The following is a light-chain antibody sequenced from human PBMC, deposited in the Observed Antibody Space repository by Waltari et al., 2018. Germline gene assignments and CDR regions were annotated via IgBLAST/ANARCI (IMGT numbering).Light chain of an antibody. V-gene: IGKV1-39*01. Sequence: IQMTQSPSSLSASVGARVTITCRASQRIGRSLNWYQQRPGKAPKLLIYAASSLQSGGPSRISDRGYGTDFTLAIRSLQPEDFATYYCQQSYTSPPTFGQGTKLEIK. CDR2: AAS. CDR3: QQSYTSPPT. CDR1: QRIGRS. J-gene: IGKJ2*01.